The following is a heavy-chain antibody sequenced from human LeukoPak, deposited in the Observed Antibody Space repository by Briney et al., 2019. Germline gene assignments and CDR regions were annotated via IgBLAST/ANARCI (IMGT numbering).Heavy chain of an antibody. D-gene: IGHD6-19*01. CDR1: GFTFSNYW. Sequence: PGGSLRLPCAASGFTFSNYWMHWVRQAPGKGLVWVSRIHSDGSATYYADSVRGRFTISRDNAKNTLYLQMDSLRAEDTAVYYCAKSVCSSGCYEDYWGQGTLVTVSS. J-gene: IGHJ4*02. CDR2: IHSDGSAT. CDR3: AKSVCSSGCYEDY. V-gene: IGHV3-74*01.